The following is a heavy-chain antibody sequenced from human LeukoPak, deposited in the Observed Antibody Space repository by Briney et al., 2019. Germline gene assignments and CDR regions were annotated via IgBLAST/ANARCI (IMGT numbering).Heavy chain of an antibody. CDR1: GGSTSSYS. J-gene: IGHJ4*02. CDR3: ASSISGYGNFDY. CDR2: IHTSGST. D-gene: IGHD5-12*01. V-gene: IGHV4-4*07. Sequence: PSETLSPTWTVSGGSTSSYSWSWIPRPARKVLEWVVRIHTSGSTNYNPSLKSRVTMSVDTSKNPFSLKLSSVTAADTAVYCCASSISGYGNFDYWGQGTLVTVSS.